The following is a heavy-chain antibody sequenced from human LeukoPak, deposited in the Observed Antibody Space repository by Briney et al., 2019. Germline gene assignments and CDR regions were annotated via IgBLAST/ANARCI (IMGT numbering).Heavy chain of an antibody. CDR1: GGTFGSYA. J-gene: IGHJ4*02. CDR2: IIPIFGTA. V-gene: IGHV1-69*05. D-gene: IGHD3-9*01. CDR3: ARDPGQYYDILTGYYTPYYFDY. Sequence: ASVKVSCKASGGTFGSYAFSWVRQAPGQGLERMGGIIPIFGTANYAQKFQGRVTMTTETSTSTAYMELRSLASDDTAVYYCARDPGQYYDILTGYYTPYYFDYWGQGTLVTVSS.